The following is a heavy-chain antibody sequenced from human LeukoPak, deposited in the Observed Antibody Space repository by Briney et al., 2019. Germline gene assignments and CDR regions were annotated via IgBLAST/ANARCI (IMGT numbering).Heavy chain of an antibody. Sequence: GGSLRLSCAASGFTFSDYYMTWIRQAPGKGLEWVSYISSSGSTTHYADSVKGRFTISRNNAKNSLFVQMSNLRAEDTAVYYCARVPRSGGSIDYWGQGTLVTVSS. V-gene: IGHV3-11*01. CDR1: GFTFSDYY. J-gene: IGHJ4*02. CDR3: ARVPRSGGSIDY. CDR2: ISSSGSTT. D-gene: IGHD6-19*01.